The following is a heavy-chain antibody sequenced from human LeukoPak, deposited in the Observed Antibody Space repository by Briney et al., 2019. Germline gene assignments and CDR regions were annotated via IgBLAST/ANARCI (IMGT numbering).Heavy chain of an antibody. J-gene: IGHJ4*02. Sequence: GGSLRLSCEASGFTFSSYWMHWVRQAPGKGLVWVSRINSDGSSASYADSVKGRFTISRDNAKDTLYLQMNSLRVEDTAVYYCAREIIVGATVDYWGQGSLVTVSS. D-gene: IGHD1-26*01. V-gene: IGHV3-74*01. CDR3: AREIIVGATVDY. CDR1: GFTFSSYW. CDR2: INSDGSSA.